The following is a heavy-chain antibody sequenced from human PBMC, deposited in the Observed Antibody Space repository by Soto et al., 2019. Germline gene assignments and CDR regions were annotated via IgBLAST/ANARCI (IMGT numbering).Heavy chain of an antibody. J-gene: IGHJ4*02. CDR3: AKDRLYYDSSGYYSHFEY. D-gene: IGHD3-22*01. V-gene: IGHV3-23*01. Sequence: GGSLRLSCAASGFTFSSYAMSWVRQAPGKGLEWVSAISGSGGSTYYADSVKGRFTISRDNSKNTLYLQMNSLRAEDTAVYYCAKDRLYYDSSGYYSHFEYWGQGTLVTV. CDR1: GFTFSSYA. CDR2: ISGSGGST.